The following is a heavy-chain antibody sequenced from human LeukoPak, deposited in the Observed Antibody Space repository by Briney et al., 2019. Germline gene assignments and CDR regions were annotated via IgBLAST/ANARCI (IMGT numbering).Heavy chain of an antibody. CDR3: AILATRGPKDC. CDR2: ISSSGSNI. D-gene: IGHD1-26*01. V-gene: IGHV3-48*01. Sequence: GGSLRLSCAASGFTFSSSSMTWVRQAPGQGLEWVAYISSSGSNIYYADSVRGRFTISRDNAKNSLYLQMNTLRVEDTAVYYCAILATRGPKDCWGQGTLVTVSS. J-gene: IGHJ4*02. CDR1: GFTFSSSS.